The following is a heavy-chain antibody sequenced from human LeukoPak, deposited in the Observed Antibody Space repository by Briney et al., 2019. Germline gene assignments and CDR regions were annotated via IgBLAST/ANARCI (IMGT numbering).Heavy chain of an antibody. CDR3: ARGLIAAAGRGNY. J-gene: IGHJ4*02. V-gene: IGHV1-69*13. CDR1: GGTFSSYA. Sequence: SVKVSCKASGGTFSSYAISWVRQAPGQGLEWMGGIIPIFGSANYAQKFQGRVTITADESTSTAYMELSSLRSEDTAVYYCARGLIAAAGRGNYWGQGTLVTVSS. D-gene: IGHD6-13*01. CDR2: IIPIFGSA.